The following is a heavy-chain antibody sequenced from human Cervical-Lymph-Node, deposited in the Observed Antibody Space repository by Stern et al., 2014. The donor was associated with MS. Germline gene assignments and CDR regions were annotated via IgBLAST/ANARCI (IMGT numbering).Heavy chain of an antibody. D-gene: IGHD4-11*01. CDR3: ARISMTTVTTPYFDY. CDR2: IFSNDEK. Sequence: ESGPVLVKPTETLALTCTVSGFSLSNARMGVSWIRQPPGKALEWLAHIFSNDEKSYSTSLKSRLTISKDTSKGQVVLTMTNMDPVDTATYYCARISMTTVTTPYFDYWGQGTLVTVSS. V-gene: IGHV2-26*01. CDR1: GFSLSNARMG. J-gene: IGHJ4*02.